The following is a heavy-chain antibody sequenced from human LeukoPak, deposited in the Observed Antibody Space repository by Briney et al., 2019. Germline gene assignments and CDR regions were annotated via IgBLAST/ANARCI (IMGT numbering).Heavy chain of an antibody. Sequence: ASVKVSCKASGYTFTGYYMHWVRQAPGQGLEWMGWINPNSGGTIYAQKLQGRVTMTEDTSTDTAYMELSSLRSEDTAVYYCATGPSQLRFLEWLSGRGPFDPWGQGTLVTVSS. J-gene: IGHJ5*02. V-gene: IGHV1-2*02. CDR3: ATGPSQLRFLEWLSGRGPFDP. CDR2: INPNSGGT. D-gene: IGHD3-3*01. CDR1: GYTFTGYY.